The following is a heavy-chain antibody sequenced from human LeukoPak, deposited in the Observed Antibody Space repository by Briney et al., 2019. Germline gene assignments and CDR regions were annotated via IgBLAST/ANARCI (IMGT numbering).Heavy chain of an antibody. CDR1: GGSISSYY. V-gene: IGHV4-59*01. CDR2: TYYSGST. Sequence: SETLSLTCTVSGGSISSYYWSWIRQPPGKGLEWIGYTYYSGSTNYNPSLKSRVTISVDTSKNQFSLKLSSVTAADTAVYYCARGATVVIDYWGQGTLVTVSS. D-gene: IGHD4-23*01. CDR3: ARGATVVIDY. J-gene: IGHJ4*02.